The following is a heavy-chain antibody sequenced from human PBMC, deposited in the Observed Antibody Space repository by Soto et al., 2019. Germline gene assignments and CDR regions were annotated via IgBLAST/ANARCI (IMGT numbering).Heavy chain of an antibody. D-gene: IGHD3-10*01. J-gene: IGHJ5*02. CDR2: IYYSGST. Sequence: SETLSLTCTVSGGSISSGGYYWSWIRQHPGKGLEWIGYIYYSGSTYYNPSLKSRVTISVDTSKNQFSLKLSSVTAADTAVYYCARALYYYGSGSYKEYDWFDPWGQGTLVTVSS. CDR3: ARALYYYGSGSYKEYDWFDP. V-gene: IGHV4-31*03. CDR1: GGSISSGGYY.